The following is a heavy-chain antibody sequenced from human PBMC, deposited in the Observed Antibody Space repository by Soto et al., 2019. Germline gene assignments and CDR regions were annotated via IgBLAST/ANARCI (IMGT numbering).Heavy chain of an antibody. CDR3: ARHGWTAGSGSYYNKYNWFDP. V-gene: IGHV4-39*01. CDR1: GGSISSSSYY. J-gene: IGHJ5*02. Sequence: QLQLQESGPGLVKPSETLSLTCTVSGGSISSSSYYWGWIRQPPGKGLEWIGSIYYSGSTYYNPSLKSRVTISVDTSKNQFSLKLSSVTAADTAVYYCARHGWTAGSGSYYNKYNWFDPWGQGTLVTVSS. CDR2: IYYSGST. D-gene: IGHD3-10*01.